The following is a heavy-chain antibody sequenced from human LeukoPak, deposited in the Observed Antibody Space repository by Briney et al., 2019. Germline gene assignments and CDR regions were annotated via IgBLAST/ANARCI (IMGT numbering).Heavy chain of an antibody. J-gene: IGHJ4*02. CDR2: INPNSGGT. CDR1: GYTFTGYY. D-gene: IGHD2-15*01. CDR3: ARVQAECSGGSCYYNY. Sequence: ASVKVSCKASGYTFTGYYMHWVRQAPGQGLEWMGWINPNSGGTNYAQKFQGRVTMTRDTSISTAYMELSRLRSDDTAVYYCARVQAECSGGSCYYNYWGQGTLVTVSS. V-gene: IGHV1-2*02.